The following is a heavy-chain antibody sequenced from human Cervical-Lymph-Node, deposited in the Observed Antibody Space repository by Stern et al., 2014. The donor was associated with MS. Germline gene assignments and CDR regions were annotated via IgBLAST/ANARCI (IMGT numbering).Heavy chain of an antibody. J-gene: IGHJ4*02. CDR2: LYYSGST. CDR3: ARAGPYDYIWGNFRHRAFYFDS. CDR1: SGFIGNNY. D-gene: IGHD3-16*02. V-gene: IGHV4-59*01. Sequence: QVQLQESGPGLVKPSETLSLMCSVSSGFIGNNYWSWIRQPPGKGLEWIGHLYYSGSTYYNPSLKSRVTIAIDTSKNQLPLSLSSVPAANTAVYYCARAGPYDYIWGNFRHRAFYFDSWGQGALVTVSS.